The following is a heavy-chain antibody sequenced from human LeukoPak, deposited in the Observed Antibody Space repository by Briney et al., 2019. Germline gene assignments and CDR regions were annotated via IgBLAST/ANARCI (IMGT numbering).Heavy chain of an antibody. D-gene: IGHD6-19*01. V-gene: IGHV3-7*01. CDR1: GFTFSNYW. CDR2: IGQDGSEN. CDR3: ATGGGWYFDY. Sequence: GGSLRLSCAASGFTFSNYWMNWVREAPGKGLEWVASIGQDGSENYYVDSVKGRFTISRDNAKNSLYLQMNSLRVEDTAVYYCATGGGWYFDYWGQGALITASS. J-gene: IGHJ4*02.